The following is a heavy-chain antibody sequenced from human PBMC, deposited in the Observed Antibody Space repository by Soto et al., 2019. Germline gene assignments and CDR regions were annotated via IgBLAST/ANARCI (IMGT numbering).Heavy chain of an antibody. Sequence: ASVKVSCKASGYTFTSYDINWVRQATGQGLEWMGWMNPNSGNTGYAQKFQGRVTMTRNTSISTAYMELSRLRSDDTAVYYCARGVAGYNWFDPWGQGTLVTVSS. J-gene: IGHJ5*02. V-gene: IGHV1-8*01. CDR2: MNPNSGNT. D-gene: IGHD6-19*01. CDR3: ARGVAGYNWFDP. CDR1: GYTFTSYD.